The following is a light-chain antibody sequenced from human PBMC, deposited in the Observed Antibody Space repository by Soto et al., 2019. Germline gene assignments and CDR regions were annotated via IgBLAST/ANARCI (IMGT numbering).Light chain of an antibody. V-gene: IGLV2-14*03. CDR3: SSCTTSSALHV. CDR1: NSDVGGYNY. CDR2: DVS. J-gene: IGLJ1*01. Sequence: QSVLTQPRSVSGSPGQSVTISCTGNNSDVGGYNYVSWYQQHPGKAPKLMIYDVSNRPSGVSNRFSGSKSGNTASLTISGLQAEDEADYYCSSCTTSSALHVFGTGTKVTVL.